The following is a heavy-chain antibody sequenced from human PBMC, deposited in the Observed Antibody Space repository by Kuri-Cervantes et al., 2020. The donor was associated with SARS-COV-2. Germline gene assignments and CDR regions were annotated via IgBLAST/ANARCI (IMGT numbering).Heavy chain of an antibody. D-gene: IGHD7-27*01. CDR2: IKQHGSDK. J-gene: IGHJ4*02. CDR3: ANTLVWGVDY. CDR1: GFTFSSYW. V-gene: IGHV3-7*01. Sequence: LSLTCAASGFTFSSYWMSWVRQAPGKGLEWVANIKQHGSDKYYVGSVEGRFTISRDNAKNSLYLQMNSLRAEDTAVYYCANTLVWGVDYWGQGTLVTVSS.